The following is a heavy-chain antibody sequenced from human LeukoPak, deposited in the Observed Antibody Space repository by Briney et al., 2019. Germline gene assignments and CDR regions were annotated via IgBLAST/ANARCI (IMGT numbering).Heavy chain of an antibody. CDR3: AREGSYYNPSRARFDP. CDR2: IYTSGST. Sequence: PSETLSLTCTVSGGSISSYYWSWIRQPAGKGLEWIGRIYTSGSTNYNPSLKSRVTMSVDTSKNQFSLKLSSVTAADTAVYYCAREGSYYNPSRARFDPWGQGTLVTVSS. V-gene: IGHV4-4*07. CDR1: GGSISSYY. D-gene: IGHD3-10*01. J-gene: IGHJ5*02.